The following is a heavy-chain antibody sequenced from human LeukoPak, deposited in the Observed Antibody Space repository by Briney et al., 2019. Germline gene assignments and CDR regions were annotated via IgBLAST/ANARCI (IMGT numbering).Heavy chain of an antibody. CDR2: IIPIFGTA. Sequence: ASVKVSCKASGGTFSSYAISWVRQAPGQGLEWMGGIIPIFGTANYAQKFQGRVTITADESTSTACMELSSLRSEDTAVYYCARDHCSSTSCYYLTDPPFDPWGQGTLVTVSS. CDR3: ARDHCSSTSCYYLTDPPFDP. J-gene: IGHJ5*02. V-gene: IGHV1-69*13. D-gene: IGHD2-2*01. CDR1: GGTFSSYA.